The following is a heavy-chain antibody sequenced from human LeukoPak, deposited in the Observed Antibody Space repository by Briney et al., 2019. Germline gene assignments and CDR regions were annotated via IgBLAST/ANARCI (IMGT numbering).Heavy chain of an antibody. Sequence: ASVMVSCKASGGTFNNYAINWVRQAPGQGVEWMGEIIPIFGTTNYAQKLQGGVTITAEKSTRTPSMALSSLRSEDTAVYYCARRFCSNGVCYHDRGAFDIWGQGTMVTVSS. CDR1: GGTFNNYA. CDR3: ARRFCSNGVCYHDRGAFDI. D-gene: IGHD2-8*01. V-gene: IGHV1-69*06. J-gene: IGHJ3*02. CDR2: IIPIFGTT.